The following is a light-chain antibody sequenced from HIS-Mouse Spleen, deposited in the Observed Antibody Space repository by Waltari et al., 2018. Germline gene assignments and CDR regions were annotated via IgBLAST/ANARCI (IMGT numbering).Light chain of an antibody. V-gene: IGKV4-1*01. CDR3: QQYYSTPYT. CDR1: QSVLSGSNNKNY. Sequence: DIVMTQSPDSLAVSLGERATINRKSSQSVLSGSNNKNYLAWDQQKPGHPPKLLIYWASTRESGVPDRFSGSGSGTDFTLTISSLQAEDVAVYYCQQYYSTPYTFGQGTKLEIK. J-gene: IGKJ2*01. CDR2: WAS.